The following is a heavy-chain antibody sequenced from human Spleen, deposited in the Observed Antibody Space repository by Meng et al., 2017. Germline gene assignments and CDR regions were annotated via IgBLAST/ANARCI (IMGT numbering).Heavy chain of an antibody. Sequence: SGPTLVKPTQTLTLTCTFSGFSLSTSGVGVGWIRQPPGKALVWLALIYWNDDKSYSPSLTRRLTITKDTSKTQVVLTVTNMDPVDKATYYYAPREKAYTSVFRRGGEAAGYYGLDYWGQGTMVTVSS. CDR2: IYWNDDK. J-gene: IGHJ4*02. V-gene: IGHV2-5*01. CDR3: APREKAYTSVFRRGGEAAGYYGLDY. D-gene: IGHD6-13*01. CDR1: GFSLSTSGVG.